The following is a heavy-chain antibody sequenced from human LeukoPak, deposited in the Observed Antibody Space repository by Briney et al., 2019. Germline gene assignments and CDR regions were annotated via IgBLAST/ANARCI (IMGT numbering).Heavy chain of an antibody. CDR1: GFTFSTFA. D-gene: IGHD5-12*01. J-gene: IGHJ4*02. CDR2: IFPSGGEI. V-gene: IGHV3-23*01. CDR3: ARGPSGYHNT. Sequence: GGSLRLSCAASGFTFSTFAMIWVRQPPGKGLEWVSSIFPSGGEIHYADSVRGRFTISRDNSKSTLSLQMNSLRAEDTAVYYCARGPSGYHNTGGQGTLVTVSS.